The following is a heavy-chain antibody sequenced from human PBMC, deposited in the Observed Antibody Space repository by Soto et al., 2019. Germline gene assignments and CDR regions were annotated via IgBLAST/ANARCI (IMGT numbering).Heavy chain of an antibody. D-gene: IGHD3-10*01. CDR3: ARDDSGGAYYYGSFGPIFDY. V-gene: IGHV1-69*13. J-gene: IGHJ4*02. CDR2: IIPIFGTA. CDR1: GGTFSSYA. Sequence: ASVKVSCKASGGTFSSYAISWVRQAPGQGLEWMGGIIPIFGTANYAQKFQGRVTITADESTSTAYMELSSLRSEDTAVYYCARDDSGGAYYYGSFGPIFDYWGQGTLVTVSS.